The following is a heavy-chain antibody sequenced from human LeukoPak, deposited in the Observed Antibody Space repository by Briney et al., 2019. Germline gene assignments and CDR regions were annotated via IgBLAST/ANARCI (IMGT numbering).Heavy chain of an antibody. CDR3: ARGGVTMVRGVIAIDAFDI. CDR1: GGTFSSYA. D-gene: IGHD3-10*01. V-gene: IGHV1-69*04. CDR2: IIPILGIA. Sequence: SVKVSCKASGGTFSSYAISWVRQAPGQGLEWMGRIIPILGIANYAQKFQGRVTITADKSTSTAYMELSSLRSEDTAVYYCARGGVTMVRGVIAIDAFDIWGQGTMVTVSS. J-gene: IGHJ3*02.